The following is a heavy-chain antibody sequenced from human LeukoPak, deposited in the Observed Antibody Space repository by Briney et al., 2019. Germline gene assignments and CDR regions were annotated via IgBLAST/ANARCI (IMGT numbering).Heavy chain of an antibody. CDR3: ATYSSSWYCFDY. J-gene: IGHJ4*02. V-gene: IGHV3-23*01. Sequence: SAGSLRLSCAASGFTFSSYAMSWVRQAPGKGLEWVSAISGSGGSTYYADSVKGRFTISRDNSKNTLYLQMNSLRAEDTAVYYCATYSSSWYCFDYWGQGTLVTDSP. CDR1: GFTFSSYA. D-gene: IGHD6-13*01. CDR2: ISGSGGST.